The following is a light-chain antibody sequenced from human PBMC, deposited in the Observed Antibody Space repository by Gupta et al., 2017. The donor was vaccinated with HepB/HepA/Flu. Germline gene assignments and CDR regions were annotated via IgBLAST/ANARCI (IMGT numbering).Light chain of an antibody. Sequence: QSALTQPASVSGSPGQSITISCTGTSSDVGGYNYVSWYQQHPGKAPKLMIYDVSNRPSGVSNRFSGSKSGNPASLTISGLQAEDEADYYCSSYTSSSTRRYVFGTGTKVTVL. V-gene: IGLV2-14*01. J-gene: IGLJ1*01. CDR2: DVS. CDR1: SSDVGGYNY. CDR3: SSYTSSSTRRYV.